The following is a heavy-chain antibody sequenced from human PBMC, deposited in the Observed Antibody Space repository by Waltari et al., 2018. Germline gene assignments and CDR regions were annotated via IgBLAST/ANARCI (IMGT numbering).Heavy chain of an antibody. D-gene: IGHD3-22*01. CDR2: IRYDGSNK. CDR1: GFTFSSYG. CDR3: AKDGVAPNYYDSSGYLC. J-gene: IGHJ4*02. Sequence: QVQLVESGGGVVQPGGSLRLSCAASGFTFSSYGMHWVRQAPGKGLEWVAFIRYDGSNKYYADSVKGRFTISRDNSKNTLYLQMNSLRAEDTAVYYCAKDGVAPNYYDSSGYLCWRQGTLVTVSS. V-gene: IGHV3-30*02.